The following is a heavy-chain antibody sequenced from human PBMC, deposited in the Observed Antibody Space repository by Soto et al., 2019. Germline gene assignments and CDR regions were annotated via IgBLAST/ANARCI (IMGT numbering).Heavy chain of an antibody. CDR2: IKSKTDGGTT. V-gene: IGHV3-15*01. J-gene: IGHJ4*02. CDR1: GFTFTTAW. CDR3: TEGTRF. Sequence: EVQLVESGGGLVKPGASLRLSCAASGFTFTTAWMSWVRQAPGKGLEWVGRIKSKTDGGTTDCAAPVKGRFSISRDDSKDPLYLQMDSLKVEDTAVYYCTEGTRFWGQGTLVTVSS. D-gene: IGHD4-17*01.